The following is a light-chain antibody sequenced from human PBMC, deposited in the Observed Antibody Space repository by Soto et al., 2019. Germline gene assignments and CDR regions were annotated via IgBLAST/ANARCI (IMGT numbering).Light chain of an antibody. V-gene: IGLV2-14*01. CDR2: DVS. CDR3: SSYTSSSTLYVV. J-gene: IGLJ2*01. CDR1: SSDVGGYNY. Sequence: QSALAQPASVSGSPGQSITISCTGTSSDVGGYNYVSWYQQHPGKAPKLMIYDVSNRPSGVSNRFSGSKSDNTASLTISGLQAEDEADYYCSSYTSSSTLYVVFGGGTKVTV.